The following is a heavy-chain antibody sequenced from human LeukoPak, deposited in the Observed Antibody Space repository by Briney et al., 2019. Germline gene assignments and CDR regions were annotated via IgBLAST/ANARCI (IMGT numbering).Heavy chain of an antibody. CDR2: ISGTSSII. Sequence: GGSLRLSCAASGFTFSSYAMSWVRQAPGKGLEWISYISGTSSIINYADSVKGRFTISRDNAKNSLYLQMNSLRTEDTAVYYCAVSSSWYYYWGQGTLVTVSS. CDR3: AVSSSWYYY. V-gene: IGHV3-48*04. CDR1: GFTFSSYA. D-gene: IGHD6-13*01. J-gene: IGHJ4*02.